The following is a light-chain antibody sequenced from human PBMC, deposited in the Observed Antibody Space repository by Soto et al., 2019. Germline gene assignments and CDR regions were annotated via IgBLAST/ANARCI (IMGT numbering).Light chain of an antibody. J-gene: IGKJ1*01. CDR3: QQCSSTPWT. CDR2: KAS. CDR1: QSISSW. V-gene: IGKV1-5*03. Sequence: DIQMTQSPSTLSASVGDRVSITCRASQSISSWLAWYQQKPGKAPKLLIYKASSLESGVPSRFSGSGSGTEFTLTISSLQPDDFATYYCQQCSSTPWTFGQGTKVEIK.